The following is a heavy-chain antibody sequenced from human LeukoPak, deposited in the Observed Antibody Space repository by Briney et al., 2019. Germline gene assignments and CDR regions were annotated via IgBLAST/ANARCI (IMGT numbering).Heavy chain of an antibody. CDR3: ARRDQAAHELESYWYFDL. J-gene: IGHJ2*01. CDR2: MNPNSGNT. D-gene: IGHD1-7*01. CDR1: GYTFTSYD. Sequence: ASVKVSCKASGYTFTSYDINWVRQATGQWLEWMGWMNPNSGNTGYAQKFQGRVTMTRNTSISTAYMELSSLRSEDTAVYYCARRDQAAHELESYWYFDLWGRGTLVTVSS. V-gene: IGHV1-8*01.